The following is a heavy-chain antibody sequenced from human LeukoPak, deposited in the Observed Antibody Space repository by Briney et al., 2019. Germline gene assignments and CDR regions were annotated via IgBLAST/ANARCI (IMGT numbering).Heavy chain of an antibody. J-gene: IGHJ4*02. CDR3: AREGDPARFLEWLGTPSYFDY. CDR1: GYTFTSYD. CDR2: MNPNSGNT. D-gene: IGHD3-3*01. V-gene: IGHV1-8*03. Sequence: ASVKVSCKASGYTFTSYDINWVRQATGQGLEWMGWMNPNSGNTGYAQKFQGRVTITRNTSISTAYMELSSLRSEDTAVYYCAREGDPARFLEWLGTPSYFDYWGQGTLVTVSS.